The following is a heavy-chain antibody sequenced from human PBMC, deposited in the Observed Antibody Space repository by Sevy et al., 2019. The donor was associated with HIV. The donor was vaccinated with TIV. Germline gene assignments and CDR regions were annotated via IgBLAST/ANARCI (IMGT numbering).Heavy chain of an antibody. CDR3: AKDRRSGWRRTLTYYFDY. J-gene: IGHJ4*02. CDR2: ISWNSGSI. V-gene: IGHV3-9*01. D-gene: IGHD6-19*01. CDR1: GFTFDDYA. Sequence: GGSLRLSCAASGFTFDDYAMHWVRQAPGKGLEWVSGISWNSGSIGYADSVKGRFTISRDNAKNSLYLQMNSVRAEDTALYYCAKDRRSGWRRTLTYYFDYWGQGTLVTVSS.